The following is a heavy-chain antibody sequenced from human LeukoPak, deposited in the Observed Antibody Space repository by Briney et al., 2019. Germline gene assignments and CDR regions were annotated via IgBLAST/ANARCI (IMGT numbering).Heavy chain of an antibody. CDR2: ISWNSGSI. D-gene: IGHD2-15*01. V-gene: IGHV3-9*01. J-gene: IGHJ4*02. Sequence: PGGSLRLSCAASGFTFSDYYMSWIRQAPGKGLEWVSGISWNSGSIGYADSVKGRFTISRDNAKNSLYLQMNSLRAEDTALYYCAKDPGLFIGAVAATPFDYWGQGTLVTVSS. CDR1: GFTFSDYY. CDR3: AKDPGLFIGAVAATPFDY.